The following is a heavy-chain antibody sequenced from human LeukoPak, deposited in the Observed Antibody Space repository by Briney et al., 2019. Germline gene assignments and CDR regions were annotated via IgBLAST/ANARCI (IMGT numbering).Heavy chain of an antibody. Sequence: GESLKTSCKGSGSSFTSYWICWVRQLPGKGLEWMGIIYPGDSDTRYSPSFQGQVTISADKSISTAYLQWSSLKASDTAKYYCARHGYSSGWSYGGEYFDYWGQGTLVTVSS. CDR3: ARHGYSSGWSYGGEYFDY. D-gene: IGHD6-19*01. CDR2: IYPGDSDT. J-gene: IGHJ4*02. V-gene: IGHV5-51*01. CDR1: GSSFTSYW.